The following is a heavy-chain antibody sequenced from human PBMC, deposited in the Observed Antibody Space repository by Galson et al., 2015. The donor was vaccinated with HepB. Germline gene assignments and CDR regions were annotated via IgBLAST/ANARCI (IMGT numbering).Heavy chain of an antibody. D-gene: IGHD2-15*01. CDR3: ARVGLYSDAFDI. CDR2: MNPNSGNT. Sequence: SVKVSCKASGYTFTSYYMHWVRQAPGQGLEWMGWMNPNSGNTGYAQKFQGRVTMTRNTSISTAYMELSSLRSEDTAVYYCARVGLYSDAFDIWGQGTLVTVSS. CDR1: GYTFTSYY. J-gene: IGHJ3*02. V-gene: IGHV1-8*02.